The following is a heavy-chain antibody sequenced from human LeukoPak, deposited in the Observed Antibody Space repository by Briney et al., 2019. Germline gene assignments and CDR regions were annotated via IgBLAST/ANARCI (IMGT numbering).Heavy chain of an antibody. CDR2: ISGSGDST. CDR3: AKHHYDTSGYINWFDP. V-gene: IGHV3-23*01. D-gene: IGHD3-22*01. Sequence: GGSLRLSCAASGFTFSSYAMSWVRQAPGKGLECVSTISGSGDSTSYADSVKGRFTISRDNSKNTLYLQMNNLSAGDTAVFHCAKHHYDTSGYINWFDPWGQGTLVTVSS. CDR1: GFTFSSYA. J-gene: IGHJ5*02.